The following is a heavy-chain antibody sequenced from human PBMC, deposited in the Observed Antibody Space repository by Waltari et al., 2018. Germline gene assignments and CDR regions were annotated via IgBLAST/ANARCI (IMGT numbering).Heavy chain of an antibody. CDR2: LYYSGST. Sequence: QVQLQESGPGLVKPSETMSLTSPVSGGHISSDYWTGSRQPPGQGLEWIGYLYYSGSTNYNPSLKSRVTISVDTSKNQFSLKLSSVTAADTAVYYCARASPSLRLFDNWGQGTLVTVSS. J-gene: IGHJ4*02. D-gene: IGHD4-17*01. CDR1: GGHISSDY. V-gene: IGHV4-59*01. CDR3: ARASPSLRLFDN.